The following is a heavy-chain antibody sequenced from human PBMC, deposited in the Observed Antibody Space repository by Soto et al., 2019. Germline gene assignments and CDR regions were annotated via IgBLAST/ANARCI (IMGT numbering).Heavy chain of an antibody. CDR1: GYTFTGYY. J-gene: IGHJ6*02. V-gene: IGHV1-2*02. Sequence: ASVKVSCKASGYTFTGYYMHWVRQAPGQGLEWMGWINPNSGGTNYAQKFQGRVTMTRDTSISTAYMELSRLRSEDTAVYYCARDLGYGDYERYGMDVWGQGTTVTVSS. CDR2: INPNSGGT. CDR3: ARDLGYGDYERYGMDV. D-gene: IGHD4-17*01.